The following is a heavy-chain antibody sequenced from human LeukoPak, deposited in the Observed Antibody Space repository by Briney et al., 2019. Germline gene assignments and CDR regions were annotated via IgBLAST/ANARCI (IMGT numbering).Heavy chain of an antibody. V-gene: IGHV3-74*01. CDR2: IKSDGSST. J-gene: IGHJ4*02. CDR3: AKKYDSSGYYSYYFDY. CDR1: GFIFSSYW. D-gene: IGHD3-22*01. Sequence: GGSLRLSCAASGFIFSSYWMYWVRQAPGKGLVWVSRIKSDGSSTSYADSVKGRFTISRDNAKNSLYLQMNSLRAEDTAVYYCAKKYDSSGYYSYYFDYWGQGTLVTVSS.